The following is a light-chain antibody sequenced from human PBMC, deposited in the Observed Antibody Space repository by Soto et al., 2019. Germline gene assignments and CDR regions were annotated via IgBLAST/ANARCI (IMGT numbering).Light chain of an antibody. V-gene: IGKV1-39*01. J-gene: IGKJ1*01. CDR3: QPTYTPPRT. CDR1: QTVSTY. Sequence: PSSLSASVGDRISITCRASQTVSTYLNWYQQKPGKAPTLLISATSTLQSGVPSRFSGSGSGTEFTLTITSLQPEDFATYYCQPTYTPPRTFRQGTKV. CDR2: ATS.